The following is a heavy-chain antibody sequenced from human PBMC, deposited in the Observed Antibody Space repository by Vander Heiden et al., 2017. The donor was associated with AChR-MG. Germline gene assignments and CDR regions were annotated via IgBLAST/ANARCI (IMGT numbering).Heavy chain of an antibody. CDR1: GFTFRSYW. CDR2: INADGSAT. J-gene: IGHJ5*02. Sequence: EVQLVESGGGLLQPGGSLRLSCAASGFTFRSYWMHWVRQAPGKGLVWVSHINADGSATTYADSVKGRFTISRDNAKNTLYLQMNSLRAEDTAMYYCTRDYGSGRFDPWGQGTLVTVSS. CDR3: TRDYGSGRFDP. V-gene: IGHV3-74*01. D-gene: IGHD3-10*01.